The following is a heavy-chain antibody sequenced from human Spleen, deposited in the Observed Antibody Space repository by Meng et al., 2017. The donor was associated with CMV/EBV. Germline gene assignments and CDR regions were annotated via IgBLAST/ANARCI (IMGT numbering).Heavy chain of an antibody. CDR1: GGSISSYY. CDR2: IYYSGST. D-gene: IGHD6-6*01. V-gene: IGHV4-59*01. CDR3: ARGHGGSSVPHLYYYGMDV. Sequence: SETLSLTCSVSGGSISSYYWSWIRQSPGKGLEWIGYIYYSGSTIYNPSLKSRVTISVDTSKNQFSLKLSSVTAADTAVYYCARGHGGSSVPHLYYYGMDVWGQGTTVTVSS. J-gene: IGHJ6*02.